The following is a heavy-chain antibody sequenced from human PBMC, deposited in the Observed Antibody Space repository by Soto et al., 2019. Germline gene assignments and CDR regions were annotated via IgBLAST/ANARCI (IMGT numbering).Heavy chain of an antibody. CDR2: ISADNGNT. J-gene: IGHJ6*02. D-gene: IGHD6-19*01. Sequence: GASVKVSCKASGYTFTSYGISWVRQAPGQGLQWMGWISADNGNTNYAQKLQGRVTMTTDTSTSTAYMELRSLRSDDTAVYYCARDIAVAGTLGNYYYYYYGMDVWGQGTTVTVSS. CDR3: ARDIAVAGTLGNYYYYYYGMDV. CDR1: GYTFTSYG. V-gene: IGHV1-18*01.